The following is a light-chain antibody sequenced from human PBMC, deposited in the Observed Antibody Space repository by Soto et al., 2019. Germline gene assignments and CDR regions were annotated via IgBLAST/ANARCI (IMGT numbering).Light chain of an antibody. Sequence: DMRMTQSPSSLSASVGYRVTITCRSSQDIRNDLGWYQQKPGRAPRRLIYAASNLQSGVPSRFSGSGSGTEFTLTINSLQPEDFATYYCLEHSLYPLLTFGGGTKADI. J-gene: IGKJ4*01. CDR3: LEHSLYPLLT. CDR2: AAS. V-gene: IGKV1-17*01. CDR1: QDIRND.